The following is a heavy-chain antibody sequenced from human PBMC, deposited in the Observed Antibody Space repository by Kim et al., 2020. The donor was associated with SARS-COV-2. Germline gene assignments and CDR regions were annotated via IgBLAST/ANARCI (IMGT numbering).Heavy chain of an antibody. J-gene: IGHJ4*02. CDR3: ARYRDYYGSGSPYYFDY. Sequence: GGSLRLSCAASGFTFSSYAMHWVRQAPGKGLEWVAVISYDGSNKYYADSVKGRFTISRDNSKNTLYLQMNSLRAEDTAVYYCARYRDYYGSGSPYYFDYWGQGTLVTVSS. CDR2: ISYDGSNK. V-gene: IGHV3-30*04. D-gene: IGHD3-10*01. CDR1: GFTFSSYA.